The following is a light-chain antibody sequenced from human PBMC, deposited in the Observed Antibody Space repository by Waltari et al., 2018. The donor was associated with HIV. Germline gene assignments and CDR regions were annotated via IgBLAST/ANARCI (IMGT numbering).Light chain of an antibody. J-gene: IGLJ2*01. CDR1: SSDVATYNL. CDR2: EVS. V-gene: IGLV2-23*02. Sequence: SALTQPASVSGSPGQSITISSTRTSSDVATYNLVSWYQQHPGKAPKRMIYEVSKRPSGVSDRFSGAKSGDTASLTISGLQAEDEADYYCCSYVSNVIFGGGTKLTVL. CDR3: CSYVSNVI.